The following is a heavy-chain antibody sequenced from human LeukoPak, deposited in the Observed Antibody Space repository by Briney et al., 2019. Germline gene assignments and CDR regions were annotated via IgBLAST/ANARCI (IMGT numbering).Heavy chain of an antibody. Sequence: SVKVSCKASGGTFSGYAISWVRQAPGQGLEWMGGIIPTFGTVNYAQKFQGRVTITADESTSTGYMELSSLRSEDTAVYYCARARTGTTNYYYYYMDVWGKGTTVTVSS. CDR3: ARARTGTTNYYYYYMDV. J-gene: IGHJ6*03. V-gene: IGHV1-69*01. CDR1: GGTFSGYA. D-gene: IGHD1-7*01. CDR2: IIPTFGTV.